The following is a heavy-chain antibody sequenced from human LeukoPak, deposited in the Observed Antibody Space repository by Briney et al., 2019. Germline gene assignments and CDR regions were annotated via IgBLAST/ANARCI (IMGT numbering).Heavy chain of an antibody. CDR2: INPNSGGT. Sequence: ASVKVSCKASGYTFTGYYMHWVRQAPGQGLEWMGWINPNSGGTNYAQKLQGRVTMTRDTSISTAYMELSRLRSDDTAVYYCATGYCSGGSCLARFLVFDYWGQGTLVTVSS. V-gene: IGHV1-2*02. D-gene: IGHD2-15*01. CDR1: GYTFTGYY. CDR3: ATGYCSGGSCLARFLVFDY. J-gene: IGHJ4*02.